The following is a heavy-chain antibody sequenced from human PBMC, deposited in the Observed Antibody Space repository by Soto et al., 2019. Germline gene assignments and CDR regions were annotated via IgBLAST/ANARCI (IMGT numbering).Heavy chain of an antibody. CDR1: GYTSTSYG. V-gene: IGHV1-18*01. Sequence: ASVKVSCKASGYTSTSYGISWVRQAPGQGLEWMGWISAYNGNTNYAQKLQGRVTMTTDTSTSTAYMELRSLRSDDTAVYYCARGDSGDYYYYYMDVWGKGTTVTVSS. CDR2: ISAYNGNT. D-gene: IGHD3-10*01. J-gene: IGHJ6*03. CDR3: ARGDSGDYYYYYMDV.